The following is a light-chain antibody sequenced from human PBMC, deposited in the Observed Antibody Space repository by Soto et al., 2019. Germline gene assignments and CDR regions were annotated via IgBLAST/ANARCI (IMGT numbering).Light chain of an antibody. J-gene: IGKJ5*01. CDR3: QQYNNCPPIT. V-gene: IGKV3-15*01. Sequence: EIVMTQSPATLSVSPGERATLSCRASQSVSSNLAWYQQKPGQAPRLLIYGASTRATGIPARFSGSGSGTEFTLTISSLQSEDCAVYYCQQYNNCPPITFGQGTRLESK. CDR2: GAS. CDR1: QSVSSN.